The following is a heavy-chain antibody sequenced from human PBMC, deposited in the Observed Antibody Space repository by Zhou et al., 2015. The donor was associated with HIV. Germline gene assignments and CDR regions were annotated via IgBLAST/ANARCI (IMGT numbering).Heavy chain of an antibody. CDR1: GYPFSSYG. V-gene: IGHV1-18*04. CDR2: IYNGNT. D-gene: IGHD2-21*02. J-gene: IGHJ4*02. Sequence: QVQLVQSGAEVKKPGASMKVSCKASGYPFSSYGLTWVRQVPGQGLEWMGWIYNGNTNYAQKFQERVTITRDMSTSTAYMELSSLRSDDTAVYYCAASIVVTIPVEAVTATLDSWGQGTLVTVSS. CDR3: AASIVVTIPVEAVTATLDS.